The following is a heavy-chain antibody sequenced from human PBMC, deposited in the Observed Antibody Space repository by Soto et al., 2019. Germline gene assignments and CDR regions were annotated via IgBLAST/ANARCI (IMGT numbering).Heavy chain of an antibody. J-gene: IGHJ4*02. CDR1: GYTFTSYA. CDR3: ARVEYSYGYVPNYFDY. V-gene: IGHV1-3*01. CDR2: INAGNGNT. Sequence: QVQLVQSGAEAKKPGASVKVSCKASGYTFTSYAMHWVRQAPGQRLEWMGWINAGNGNTKYSQKFQGRVTITRDTSASTAYMELSSLRSEDTAVYYCARVEYSYGYVPNYFDYWGQGTLVTVSS. D-gene: IGHD5-18*01.